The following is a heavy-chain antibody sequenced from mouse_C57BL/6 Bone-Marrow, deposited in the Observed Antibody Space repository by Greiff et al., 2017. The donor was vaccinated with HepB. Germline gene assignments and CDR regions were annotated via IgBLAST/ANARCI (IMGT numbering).Heavy chain of an antibody. J-gene: IGHJ4*01. D-gene: IGHD1-1*01. Sequence: EVKLVESGGGLVQPGGSLKLSCAASGFTFSDYYMYWVRQTPEKRLEWVAYISNGGGSTYYPDTVKGRFTISRDNAKNTLYLQMSRLKSEDTAMYYCARRGTTVTPYYAMDYWGQGTSVTVSS. CDR2: ISNGGGST. CDR3: ARRGTTVTPYYAMDY. CDR1: GFTFSDYY. V-gene: IGHV5-12*01.